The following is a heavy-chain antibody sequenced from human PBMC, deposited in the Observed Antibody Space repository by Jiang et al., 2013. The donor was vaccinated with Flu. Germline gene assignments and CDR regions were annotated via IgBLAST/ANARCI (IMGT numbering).Heavy chain of an antibody. Sequence: GLVKPSETLSLTCTVSGGSISSYYWSWIRQPPGKGLEWIGYIYYSGSTNYNPSLKSRVTISVDTSKNQFSLKLSSVTDADTAVYYCARGVFSADYDILTGYSPHTFDYWGQGTLVTVSS. V-gene: IGHV4-59*01. D-gene: IGHD3-9*01. CDR1: GGSISSYY. CDR2: IYYSGST. CDR3: ARGVFSADYDILTGYSPHTFDY. J-gene: IGHJ4*02.